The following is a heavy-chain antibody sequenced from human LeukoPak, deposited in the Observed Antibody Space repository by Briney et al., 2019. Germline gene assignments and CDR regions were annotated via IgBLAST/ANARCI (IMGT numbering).Heavy chain of an antibody. Sequence: PSETLSLTCALYVGSFSGYYWSWIRQPPGKGREWIGEINHSGSTNYNPPLKSRVTISLDTSKNQYSLKLSSVAAADTAVYYCARGGYYYMDVWGKGTTVTVSS. CDR3: ARGGYYYMDV. J-gene: IGHJ6*03. V-gene: IGHV4-34*01. CDR2: INHSGST. CDR1: VGSFSGYY.